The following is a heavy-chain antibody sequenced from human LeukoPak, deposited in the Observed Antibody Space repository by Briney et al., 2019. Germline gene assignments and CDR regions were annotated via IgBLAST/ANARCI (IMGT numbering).Heavy chain of an antibody. V-gene: IGHV4-59*08. CDR1: GGSISSYF. J-gene: IGHJ4*02. CDR2: VYYTGST. CDR3: ARHGVFDY. Sequence: SETLSLTCTVSGGSISSYFWSWIRQSPGKGLEWIGYVYYTGSTNYNPSLKSRVTISVDTSKNQFSLKLSSVTAADTAVYYCARHGVFDYWGQGTLVTVSS. D-gene: IGHD3-16*01.